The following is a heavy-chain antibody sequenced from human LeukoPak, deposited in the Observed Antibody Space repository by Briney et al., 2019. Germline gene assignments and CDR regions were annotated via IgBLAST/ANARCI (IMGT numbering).Heavy chain of an antibody. CDR2: ISASGGST. CDR3: AKIWRDHPSS. D-gene: IGHD1-1*01. CDR1: GFTFSSYA. V-gene: IGHV3-23*01. J-gene: IGHJ5*02. Sequence: GGSLRLSCAASGFTFSSYAMSWVRQAPGKGLEWVSVISASGGSTYYADSVKGRFTISRDNSKNTLYLQMNSLRAEDTAVYYCAKIWRDHPSSWGQGTLVTVSS.